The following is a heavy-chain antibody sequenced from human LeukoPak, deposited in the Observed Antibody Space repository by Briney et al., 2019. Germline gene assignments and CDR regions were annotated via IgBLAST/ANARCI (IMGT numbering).Heavy chain of an antibody. CDR2: INPKSGGT. V-gene: IGHV1-2*02. D-gene: IGHD1-26*01. CDR1: GYTFTDYF. J-gene: IGHJ4*02. Sequence: ASVKVSCKASGYTFTDYFMNWVRQAPGQGLEWMGWINPKSGGTVYAQKFQGRVTMTRDMSINTAYMELSRLRSDDAAVYFCAKDTGDTTRIRHFDYWGQGTPVTVSS. CDR3: AKDTGDTTRIRHFDY.